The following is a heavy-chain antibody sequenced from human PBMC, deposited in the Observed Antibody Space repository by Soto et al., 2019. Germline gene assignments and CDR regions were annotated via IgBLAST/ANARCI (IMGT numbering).Heavy chain of an antibody. D-gene: IGHD2-21*01. CDR2: IYYSGAT. J-gene: IGHJ6*02. CDR3: VRLPASGVVGKYGMDV. V-gene: IGHV4-39*02. CDR1: GGSITSSTYY. Sequence: QLQLQQSGPGLVKPSETLSLTCSVSGGSITSSTYYWGWIRQPPGKGLEWIGSIYYSGATYYHPSLKGRVTLSVDTSKTHFSLKLSSMTAADTAVYYCVRLPASGVVGKYGMDVWGQGTTVTVSS.